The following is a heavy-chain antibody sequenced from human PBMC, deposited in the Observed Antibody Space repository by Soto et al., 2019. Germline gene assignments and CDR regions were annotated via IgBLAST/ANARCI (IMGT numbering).Heavy chain of an antibody. V-gene: IGHV4-31*03. J-gene: IGHJ2*01. CDR3: ATDVRVTTLEFDL. CDR1: GGSISSGGYY. CDR2: IYYSGST. D-gene: IGHD4-17*01. Sequence: QVQLQESGPGLVMPSQTLSLTCTVSGGSISSGGYYWSWIRQHPGKGLEWIGYIYYSGSTYYNPSFKSRVTISVDTSKNQFSLKLSSVTAADTAVYYYATDVRVTTLEFDLWGSGTMVTGSS.